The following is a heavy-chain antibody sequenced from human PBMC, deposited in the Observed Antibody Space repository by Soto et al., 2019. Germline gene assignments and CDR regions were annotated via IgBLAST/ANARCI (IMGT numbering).Heavy chain of an antibody. CDR3: ARGDSSGYYSSALDY. D-gene: IGHD3-22*01. CDR2: IYHSGST. V-gene: IGHV4-30-2*01. CDR1: GGSISSGGYS. J-gene: IGHJ4*01. Sequence: SETLSLTCAVSGGSISSGGYSWSWIRQPPGKGLEWIGYIYHSGSTYYNPSLKSRVTISVDRSKNQFSLNLTSVTAADTAVYFCARGDSSGYYSSALDYWGHGTLVTVSS.